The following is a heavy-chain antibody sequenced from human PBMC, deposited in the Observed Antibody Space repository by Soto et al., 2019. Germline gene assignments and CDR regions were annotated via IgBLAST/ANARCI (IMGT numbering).Heavy chain of an antibody. J-gene: IGHJ4*02. D-gene: IGHD5-12*01. CDR1: GGTFSSYA. V-gene: IGHV1-69*13. Sequence: SVKVSCKASGGTFSSYAISWVRQAPGQGLEWMGGIIPIFGTANYAQRFQGRVTITADESTSTAYMELSSLRSEDTAVYYCATLGYSGYDYYFDYWGQGTLVTVSS. CDR3: ATLGYSGYDYYFDY. CDR2: IIPIFGTA.